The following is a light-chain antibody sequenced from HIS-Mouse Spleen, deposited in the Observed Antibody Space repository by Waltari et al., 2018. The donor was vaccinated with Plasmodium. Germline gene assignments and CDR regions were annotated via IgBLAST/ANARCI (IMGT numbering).Light chain of an antibody. V-gene: IGLV3-10*01. CDR2: EDS. CDR3: YSTDSSGNHRV. CDR1: ALPTTY. J-gene: IGLJ3*02. Sequence: SYELTQPPSGSVSPAQTARITCSGDALPTTYAYWYQQKSGQAPVLVIYEDSKRPSGIPERFSGSSSGTMATLTISGAQVEDEADYYCYSTDSSGNHRVFGGGTKLTVL.